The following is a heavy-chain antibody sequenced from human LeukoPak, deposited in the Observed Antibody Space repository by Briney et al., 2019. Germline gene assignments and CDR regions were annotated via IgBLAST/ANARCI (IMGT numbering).Heavy chain of an antibody. Sequence: GGSLRLSCAASGFTFSSYWKSWVRQAPGKGLEWVANIKQDGSEKYYVDSVKGRFTISRDNAKNSLYLQMNSLRAEDTAVYYCARVGCSGGSCYSGRGPFDPWGQGTLVTVSS. CDR1: GFTFSSYW. D-gene: IGHD2-15*01. J-gene: IGHJ5*02. CDR3: ARVGCSGGSCYSGRGPFDP. V-gene: IGHV3-7*01. CDR2: IKQDGSEK.